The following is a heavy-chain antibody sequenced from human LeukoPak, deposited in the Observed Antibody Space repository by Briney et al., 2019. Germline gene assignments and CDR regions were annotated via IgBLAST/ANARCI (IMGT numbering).Heavy chain of an antibody. CDR3: ARDCSSTSCWDAFDI. CDR1: GGSISSYY. D-gene: IGHD2-2*01. CDR2: IYYSGST. V-gene: IGHV4-59*01. J-gene: IGHJ4*02. Sequence: SETLSLTCTVSGGSISSYYWSWIRQPPGKGLEWIGYIYYSGSTNYNPSLKSRVTISVDTSKSQFSLKLSSVTAADTAVYYCARDCSSTSCWDAFDIWGQGTLVTVSS.